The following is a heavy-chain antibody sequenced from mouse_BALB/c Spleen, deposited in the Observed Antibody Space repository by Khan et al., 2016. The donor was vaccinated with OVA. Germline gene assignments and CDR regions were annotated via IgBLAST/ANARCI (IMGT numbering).Heavy chain of an antibody. Sequence: QVQLQQSGAELVKPGASVKMSCKASGYTFTSYTMHWAKQRPGQGLEWIGYINPSSGYTKYNQKFKDKATLTADKSSSTAYMQLSSLTSEDSAVYYCARKSTRASYWGQGTTLTVSS. D-gene: IGHD3-1*01. CDR1: GYTFTSYT. J-gene: IGHJ2*01. CDR2: INPSSGYT. CDR3: ARKSTRASY. V-gene: IGHV1-4*01.